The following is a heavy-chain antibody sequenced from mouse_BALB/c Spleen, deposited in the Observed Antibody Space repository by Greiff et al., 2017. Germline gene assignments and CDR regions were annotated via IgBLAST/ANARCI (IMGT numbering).Heavy chain of an antibody. CDR2: ISYSGST. D-gene: IGHD1-1*01. CDR3: AREGIYYYGSSYDAMDY. Sequence: EVQLQESGPGLVKPSQSLSLTCTVTGYSITSDYAWNWIRQFPGNKLEWMGYISYSGSTSYNPSLKSRISITRDTSKNQFFLQLNSVTTEDTATYYCAREGIYYYGSSYDAMDYWGQGTSVTVSS. J-gene: IGHJ4*01. V-gene: IGHV3-2*02. CDR1: GYSITSDYA.